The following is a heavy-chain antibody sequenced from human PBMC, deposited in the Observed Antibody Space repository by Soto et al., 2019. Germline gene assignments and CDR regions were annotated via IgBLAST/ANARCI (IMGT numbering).Heavy chain of an antibody. CDR2: IYGTGTT. CDR3: VRDGTKTLRDWFDP. CDR1: GASISGYY. J-gene: IGHJ5*02. V-gene: IGHV4-4*07. Sequence: SETLSLTCTVSGASISGYYWIWIRKSAGKGLEWIGRIYGTGTTDYNPSLKSRVMMSVDTSKKQFSLKLRSVTAADTAVYYCVRDGTKTLRDWFDPWGQGISVTVSS. D-gene: IGHD1-1*01.